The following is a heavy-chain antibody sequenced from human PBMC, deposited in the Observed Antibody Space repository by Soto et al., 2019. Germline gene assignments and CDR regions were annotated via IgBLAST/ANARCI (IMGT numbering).Heavy chain of an antibody. V-gene: IGHV3-74*01. Sequence: EVQLVESGGGLVQPGGSLRLSCAASGFTFSSYWMHWVRQAPGKGLVWVSLINSDGSTTSYWDSVNGRFTISRDNAKHTLYLQMNSLRAEDTAVYYCARANPWDAFDIWGQGTMVTVSS. CDR1: GFTFSSYW. CDR2: INSDGSTT. J-gene: IGHJ3*02. CDR3: ARANPWDAFDI.